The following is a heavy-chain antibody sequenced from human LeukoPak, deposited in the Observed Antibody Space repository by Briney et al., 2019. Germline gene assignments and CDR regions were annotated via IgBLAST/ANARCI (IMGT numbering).Heavy chain of an antibody. J-gene: IGHJ6*03. V-gene: IGHV3-23*01. CDR2: ISGSGDRT. CDR1: GFTFTDYG. Sequence: GGSLRLSCVASGFTFTDYGIHWVRQAPGKGLEWVSGISGSGDRTYYADSVKGRFTISRDNSKNTLYLQMNSLRVEDTAVYYCAKFGSRLRAYYYYMDAWGKGTTATISS. CDR3: AKFGSRLRAYYYYMDA. D-gene: IGHD3-10*01.